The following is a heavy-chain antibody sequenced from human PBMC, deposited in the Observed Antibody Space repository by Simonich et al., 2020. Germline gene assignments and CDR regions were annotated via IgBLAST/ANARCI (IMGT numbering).Heavy chain of an antibody. CDR3: ARHAGFAFDI. D-gene: IGHD6-13*01. J-gene: IGHJ3*02. CDR1: GGSISSSSYY. Sequence: QLQLQESGPGLVKPSETLSLTCPVSGGSISSSSYYWGWIRQPPGKGLEWIGSIYYSGSNNNNPSLESRVTISVDTSKNQFSLKLSSVTAADTAVYYCARHAGFAFDIWGQGTMVTVSS. CDR2: IYYSGSN. V-gene: IGHV4-39*01.